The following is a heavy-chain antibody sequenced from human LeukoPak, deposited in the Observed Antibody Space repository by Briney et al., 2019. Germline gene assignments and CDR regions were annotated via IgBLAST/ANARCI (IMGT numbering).Heavy chain of an antibody. D-gene: IGHD6-13*01. J-gene: IGHJ4*02. CDR2: IYYSGST. CDR3: AMLQLGHRRYFDY. CDR1: GGSISSGGYY. Sequence: SETLSLTCTVSGGSISSGGYYWSWIRQPPGKGLEWIGYIYYSGSTDYNPSLKSRVTISVDTSKNQFSLKLSSVTAADTAVYYCAMLQLGHRRYFDYWGQGTLVTVSS. V-gene: IGHV4-61*08.